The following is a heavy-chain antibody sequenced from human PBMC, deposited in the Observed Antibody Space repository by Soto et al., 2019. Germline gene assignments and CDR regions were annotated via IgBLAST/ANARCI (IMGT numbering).Heavy chain of an antibody. CDR1: GLSFSGYY. CDR2: INHSGST. CDR3: ASAVWGDILTGYYYYYYGMDV. V-gene: IGHV4-34*01. J-gene: IGHJ6*02. D-gene: IGHD3-9*01. Sequence: SETLSLTCAVYGLSFSGYYWSWVRQPPGKGLEWILEINHSGSTNYNPSLKSRVTISVDTSENQFSLKLSSVTAADTAVYYCASAVWGDILTGYYYYYYGMDVWGQGTTVTVSS.